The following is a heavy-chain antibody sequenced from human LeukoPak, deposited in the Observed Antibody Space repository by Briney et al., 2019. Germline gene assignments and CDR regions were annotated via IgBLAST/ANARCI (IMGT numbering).Heavy chain of an antibody. V-gene: IGHV4-59*01. CDR2: IYYSGST. J-gene: IGHJ5*02. CDR3: ARDRDYYDSSGSFANWFDR. Sequence: ASETLSLTCSVSGGSISSYYWSWIRQPTGKGLEWIGYIYYSGSTNYNPSLKSRVTISVDTSKNQFSLKLSSVTAADTAVYYCARDRDYYDSSGSFANWFDRWGQGTLVTVSS. CDR1: GGSISSYY. D-gene: IGHD3-22*01.